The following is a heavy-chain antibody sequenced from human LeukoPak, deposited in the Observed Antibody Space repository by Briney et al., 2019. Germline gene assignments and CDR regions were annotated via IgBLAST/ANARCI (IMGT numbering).Heavy chain of an antibody. V-gene: IGHV1-2*02. J-gene: IGHJ4*02. D-gene: IGHD1-26*01. CDR1: GYTFTGYY. CDR3: ARFDASGGPLVAADY. Sequence: ASVKVSCKASGYTFTGYYVHWVRQAPGQGLEWMGWVNPNSGVTNYAQKFQGRVTMTRDTSISTAYMELSRLRSDDTAVYYCARFDASGGPLVAADYWGQGTLVTVSS. CDR2: VNPNSGVT.